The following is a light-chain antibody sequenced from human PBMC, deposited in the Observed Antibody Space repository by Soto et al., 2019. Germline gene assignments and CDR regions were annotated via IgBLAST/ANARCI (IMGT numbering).Light chain of an antibody. CDR1: QSVATF. Sequence: DIQMTQSPSSLSASVGDRVTISCRASQSVATFLNWYQHRPGKAPRLLIYGVSTLQSGVPSRFSGGGYVTDFTLTISSLQPEDFATYICQQSFGSPPTFGQGTKVDIK. J-gene: IGKJ2*01. CDR3: QQSFGSPPT. CDR2: GVS. V-gene: IGKV1-39*01.